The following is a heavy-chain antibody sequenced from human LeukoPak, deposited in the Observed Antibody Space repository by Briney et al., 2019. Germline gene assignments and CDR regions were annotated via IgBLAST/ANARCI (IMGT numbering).Heavy chain of an antibody. Sequence: PSETLSLTCAVYGGSFSNYYWSWIRQSPGKGLEWIGEINHTGSTNYNPSLKSRVTISVDTSKNQFSLKLSSVTAADTAVYYCARESLMVRGVITSYMDVWGKGTTVTISS. CDR3: ARESLMVRGVITSYMDV. CDR2: INHTGST. V-gene: IGHV4-34*01. CDR1: GGSFSNYY. D-gene: IGHD3-10*01. J-gene: IGHJ6*03.